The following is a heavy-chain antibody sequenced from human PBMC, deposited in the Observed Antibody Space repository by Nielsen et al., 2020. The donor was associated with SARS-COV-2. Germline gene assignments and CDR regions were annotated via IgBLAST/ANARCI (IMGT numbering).Heavy chain of an antibody. CDR2: INHSGST. CDR3: ARGPYSSSWYTWFDP. Sequence: GSLRLSCAVYGGSFSGYYWSWIRQPPGKGLEWIGEINHSGSTNYNPSLKSRVTISVDTSKNQFSLKLSSVTAADTAVYYCARGPYSSSWYTWFDPWGQGTLVTVSS. CDR1: GGSFSGYY. V-gene: IGHV4-34*01. J-gene: IGHJ5*02. D-gene: IGHD6-13*01.